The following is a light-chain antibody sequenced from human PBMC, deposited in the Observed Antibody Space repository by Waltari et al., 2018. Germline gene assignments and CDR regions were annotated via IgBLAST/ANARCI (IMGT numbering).Light chain of an antibody. CDR1: SSNIWNNY. CDR2: ENT. J-gene: IGLJ7*01. CDR3: GTWDSSLSGAV. V-gene: IGLV1-51*02. Sequence: QSVLTQPPSVSAAPGQRVTISCSGGSSNIWNNYVSWYRQFPGTAPKLLCYENTERPSGIPGRFSGSKSGTSATLDITGLQAGDEADYYCGTWDSSLSGAVFGGGTHLTVL.